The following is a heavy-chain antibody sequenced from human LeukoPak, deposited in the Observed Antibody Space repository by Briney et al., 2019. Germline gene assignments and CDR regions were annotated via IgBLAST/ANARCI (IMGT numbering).Heavy chain of an antibody. CDR2: ISYDGSNK. D-gene: IGHD4-17*01. CDR3: ASYGDRGFDI. J-gene: IGHJ3*02. Sequence: QPGRSLRLSCAASGFPFSSYAMHWVRQAPGKGLEWVAVISYDGSNKYYADSVKGRFTISRDNSKNTLYLQMNSLRAEDTAVYYCASYGDRGFDIWGQGTMVTVSS. V-gene: IGHV3-30*07. CDR1: GFPFSSYA.